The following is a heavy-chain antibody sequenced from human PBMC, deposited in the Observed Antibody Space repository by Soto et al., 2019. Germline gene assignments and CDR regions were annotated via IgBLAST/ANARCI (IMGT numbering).Heavy chain of an antibody. CDR3: ATTYTYSNNNWFDP. CDR1: GFSFSFSSYA. J-gene: IGHJ5*02. D-gene: IGHD4-4*01. CDR2: ISYDGGNK. V-gene: IGHV3-30-3*01. Sequence: PGGSLRLSCAASGFSFSFSSYAMNWVRQAPGKGLEWVAIISYDGGNKDYADSVKGRFTISRDNSKNTLYLQMNSLGVEDTAVYYCATTYTYSNNNWFDPWGRGTLVTVSS.